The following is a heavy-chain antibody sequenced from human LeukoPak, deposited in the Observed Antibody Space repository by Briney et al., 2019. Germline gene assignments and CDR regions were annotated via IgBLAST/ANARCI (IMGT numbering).Heavy chain of an antibody. Sequence: SETLSLTCTVSGDSISSSNHFWGWIRQPPGKGLECIGIIHYGGTTYYNPSLKSRVTLSVDTSKNQFSLKLSSVTAADTAVYYCARHRQYSDWFEPWGQGSLVTVSS. CDR2: IHYGGTT. D-gene: IGHD2-21*01. J-gene: IGHJ5*02. V-gene: IGHV4-39*01. CDR3: ARHRQYSDWFEP. CDR1: GDSISSSNHF.